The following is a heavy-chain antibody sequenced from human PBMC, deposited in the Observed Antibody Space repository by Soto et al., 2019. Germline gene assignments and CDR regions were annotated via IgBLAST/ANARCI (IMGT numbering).Heavy chain of an antibody. CDR3: ARGTYYYDSSGFLIKSNFDY. Sequence: PSETLSLTCAVYGGSFSGYYWSWIRQPPGKGLEWIGEINHSGSTNYNPSLKSRVTISVDTSKNQFSLKLSSVTAADTAVYYCARGTYYYDSSGFLIKSNFDYWGQGTLVTVSS. J-gene: IGHJ4*02. CDR2: INHSGST. CDR1: GGSFSGYY. D-gene: IGHD3-22*01. V-gene: IGHV4-34*01.